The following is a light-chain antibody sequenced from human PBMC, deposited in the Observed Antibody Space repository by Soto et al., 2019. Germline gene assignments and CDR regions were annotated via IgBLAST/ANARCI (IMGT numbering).Light chain of an antibody. V-gene: IGKV1-39*01. J-gene: IGKJ1*01. Sequence: DIQMTQSPSSLSASVGDIVTITCRASQSISSYLNWYQQKPGKAPKLLIYAASSLESGVTSSFSGCGSGTDLTLTISSLQPEDFATYYCEQSYSTMWTFGPGTKVESK. CDR1: QSISSY. CDR3: EQSYSTMWT. CDR2: AAS.